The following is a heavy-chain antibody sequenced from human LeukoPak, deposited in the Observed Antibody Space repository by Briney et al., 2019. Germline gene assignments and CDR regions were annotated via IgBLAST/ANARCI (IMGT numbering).Heavy chain of an antibody. Sequence: SETLSLTCTVSGGSINSYYWSWIRQPPGKGLEWIGYIYYSGTTNYNPSLKSRVTISVDASKNQFSLKLSSVTAADTAVYYCARGSYAGSFAFDIWGQGTMVTVSS. D-gene: IGHD4-23*01. CDR1: GGSINSYY. J-gene: IGHJ3*02. CDR3: ARGSYAGSFAFDI. V-gene: IGHV4-59*01. CDR2: IYYSGTT.